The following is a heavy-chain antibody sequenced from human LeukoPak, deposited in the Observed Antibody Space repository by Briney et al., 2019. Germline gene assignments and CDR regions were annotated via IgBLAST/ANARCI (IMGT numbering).Heavy chain of an antibody. Sequence: GGSLRLSCAASGFTFSTYAMSWVRQAPGKGLEWVSGISGSGGSTYYADSVRGRFTISRDNSKNTLYLQMNGLRAEDTAVYYCAKPYYYGSGSYFLHFDFWGQGALVTVSS. J-gene: IGHJ4*02. CDR2: ISGSGGST. CDR3: AKPYYYGSGSYFLHFDF. V-gene: IGHV3-23*01. D-gene: IGHD3-10*01. CDR1: GFTFSTYA.